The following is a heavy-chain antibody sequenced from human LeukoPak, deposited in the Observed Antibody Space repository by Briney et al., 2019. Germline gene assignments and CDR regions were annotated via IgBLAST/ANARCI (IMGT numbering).Heavy chain of an antibody. D-gene: IGHD3-22*01. V-gene: IGHV3-21*01. CDR1: GFTFSSYS. Sequence: GXSLRLSCAASGFTFSSYSMNWVRQAPGKGLEWVSSISSSSSYIYYADSVKGRFTISRDNAKNSLYLQMNSLRAEDTAVYYCARVHDSSGYYYGYWGQGTLVTVSS. CDR3: ARVHDSSGYYYGY. CDR2: ISSSSSYI. J-gene: IGHJ4*02.